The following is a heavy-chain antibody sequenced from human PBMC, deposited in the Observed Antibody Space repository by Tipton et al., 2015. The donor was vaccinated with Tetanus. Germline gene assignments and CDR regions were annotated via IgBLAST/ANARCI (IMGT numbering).Heavy chain of an antibody. CDR3: AGAAGGGRRINGPAGIDY. V-gene: IGHV1-46*01. J-gene: IGHJ4*02. Sequence: QSGAEVKKPGASVKVSCKASGYTLTSYHMHWVRQAPGQGLEWMGIINPIGGSTSSAKKFQGRITMTGDTSTSTVYMDLKSLGSEDRAVYSCAGAAGGGRRINGPAGIDYWGQGTLVTVSS. CDR2: INPIGGST. D-gene: IGHD1-20*01. CDR1: GYTLTSYH.